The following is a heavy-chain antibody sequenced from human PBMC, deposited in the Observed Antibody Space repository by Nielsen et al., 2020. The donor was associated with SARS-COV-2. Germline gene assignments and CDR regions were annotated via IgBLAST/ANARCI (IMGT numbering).Heavy chain of an antibody. CDR3: ARGVAGLYFGY. CDR1: GFTFSGYQ. CDR2: ISSTGSSI. V-gene: IGHV3-48*03. J-gene: IGHJ4*02. D-gene: IGHD6-19*01. Sequence: GGSLRLSCAASGFTFSGYQMNWVRQAPGKGLEWVSYISSTGSSINYADSVKGRFTISRDNAKNSLCLQMNSLRVEDTAVYYCARGVAGLYFGYWGQGTLVTVSS.